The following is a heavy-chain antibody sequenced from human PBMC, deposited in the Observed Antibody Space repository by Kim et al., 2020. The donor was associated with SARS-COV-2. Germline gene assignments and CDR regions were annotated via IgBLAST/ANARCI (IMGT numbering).Heavy chain of an antibody. CDR3: AREGRDGYNSYWYFDL. CDR1: GGPFSGNY. J-gene: IGHJ2*01. CDR2: INHSGST. V-gene: IGHV4-34*01. Sequence: SETLSLTCAVYGGPFSGNYWSWIRQPPGKGLEWIGEINHSGSTNYNPSLKSRVTISVDTSKNQFSLKLSSVTAADTAVYYCAREGRDGYNSYWYFDLWGRGTLVTVSS. D-gene: IGHD1-1*01.